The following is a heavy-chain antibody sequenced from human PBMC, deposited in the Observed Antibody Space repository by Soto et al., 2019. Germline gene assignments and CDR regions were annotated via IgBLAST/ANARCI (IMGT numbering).Heavy chain of an antibody. J-gene: IGHJ5*02. CDR2: IGVGSGNT. Sequence: SVQVSCKASGFTFTSSAVQWVRQARGQRLEWIGWIGVGSGNTNYAQKLQGRVTMTTDTSTSTAYMELRSLRSDDTAVYYCARAFLRWFDPWGQGTLVTVSS. V-gene: IGHV1-58*01. CDR1: GFTFTSSA. CDR3: ARAFLRWFDP. D-gene: IGHD1-26*01.